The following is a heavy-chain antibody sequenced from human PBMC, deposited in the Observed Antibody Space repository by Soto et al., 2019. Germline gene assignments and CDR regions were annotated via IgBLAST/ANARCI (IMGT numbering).Heavy chain of an antibody. CDR2: INPSGGST. Sequence: AASVKVSCKASGYTFTSYYMHWVRLSLGQGLEWMGIINPSGGSTSYAQKFQGRVTMTRDTSTSTVYMELSSLRSEDTAVYYCARDRGGVGLYYYYGMDVWGQGTTVTVSS. V-gene: IGHV1-46*01. CDR3: ARDRGGVGLYYYYGMDV. D-gene: IGHD2-8*02. J-gene: IGHJ6*02. CDR1: GYTFTSYY.